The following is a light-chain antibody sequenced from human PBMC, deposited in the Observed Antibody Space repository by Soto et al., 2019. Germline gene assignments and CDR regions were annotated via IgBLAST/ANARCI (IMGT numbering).Light chain of an antibody. CDR3: NSYTHINTLV. Sequence: QSALTQPASVSGSPGQSITISCTGTGSDIGGYNSVSWFQQHPSKAPKLIIYEVSHRPSGVSIRFSGSKSGNTASLTISGLQAEDEADYYCNSYTHINTLVFGTGTKVTVL. CDR1: GSDIGGYNS. V-gene: IGLV2-14*01. CDR2: EVS. J-gene: IGLJ1*01.